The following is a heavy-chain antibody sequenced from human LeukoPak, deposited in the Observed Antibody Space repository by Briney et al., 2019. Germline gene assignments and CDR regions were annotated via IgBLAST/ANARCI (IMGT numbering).Heavy chain of an antibody. CDR1: GFPFGNFW. CDR2: MDTDGRTT. Sequence: PGGSLRLSCVVSGFPFGNFWMHWVRQVPGKGLVWVARMDTDGRTTDYADSVKGRFTISRDNARNTLYLQMRSLRADDMALYYCATDVTGSEDRWGQGTLVTVSS. V-gene: IGHV3-74*01. CDR3: ATDVTGSEDR. J-gene: IGHJ5*02. D-gene: IGHD6-25*01.